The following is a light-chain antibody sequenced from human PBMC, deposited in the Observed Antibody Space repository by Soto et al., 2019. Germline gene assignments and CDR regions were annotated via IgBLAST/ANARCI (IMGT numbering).Light chain of an antibody. CDR1: RTILSSSNNMNY. CDR2: WAS. Sequence: DIVMTQSPDSLAVSLGERATINCKSSRTILSSSNNMNYLAWYQQKPGQPPRLLIYWASTRESGVPDRFSGSGSGTDFTLTISSLQAEDVAVYYCQQYYSSPFTFGPATKVDIK. V-gene: IGKV4-1*01. CDR3: QQYYSSPFT. J-gene: IGKJ3*01.